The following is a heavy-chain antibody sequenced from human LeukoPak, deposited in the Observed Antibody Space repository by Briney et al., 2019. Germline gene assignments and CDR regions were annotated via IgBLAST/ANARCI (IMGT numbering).Heavy chain of an antibody. CDR3: ARVGTYDFWSGYYDEFDY. CDR2: IIPIFGTA. V-gene: IGHV1-69*01. D-gene: IGHD3-3*01. CDR1: GGTFSSYA. Sequence: SSVKVSCKASGGTFSSYAISWVRQAPGQGLEWMGGIIPIFGTANYAQKFQGRVTITADESTSTAYMELSSLRSEDTAVYYCARVGTYDFWSGYYDEFDYWGQGTLVTVSS. J-gene: IGHJ4*02.